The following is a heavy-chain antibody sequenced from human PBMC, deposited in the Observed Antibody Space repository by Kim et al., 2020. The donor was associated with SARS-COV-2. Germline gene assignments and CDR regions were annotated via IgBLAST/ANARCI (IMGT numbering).Heavy chain of an antibody. CDR1: GASIRRGGSY. CDR3: ARDHSEGGYDH. D-gene: IGHD3-22*01. V-gene: IGHV4-31*03. J-gene: IGHJ5*02. CDR2: IYYTGAT. Sequence: SETLSLTCTVSGASIRRGGSYWSWIRQRPGKGLQWIGYIYYTGATYNNPSLDSRVAISVDTSKNQFYLNLTSVTAADTAVYYCARDHSEGGYDHWGQGSLVTVS.